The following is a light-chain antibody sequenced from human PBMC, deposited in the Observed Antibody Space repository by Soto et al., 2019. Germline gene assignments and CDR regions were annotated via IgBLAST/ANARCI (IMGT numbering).Light chain of an antibody. CDR3: QASYTAPLT. Sequence: DIQMTQSPSSLSASIGDRVTLTCRSSQSIGNYLNWYQQKPGKAPSLLIHSASTLQNGFPSRFSGSGSGTEFTFTISGLQPDDVATYYCQASYTAPLTFGQGTRLE. CDR2: SAS. CDR1: QSIGNY. J-gene: IGKJ5*01. V-gene: IGKV1-39*01.